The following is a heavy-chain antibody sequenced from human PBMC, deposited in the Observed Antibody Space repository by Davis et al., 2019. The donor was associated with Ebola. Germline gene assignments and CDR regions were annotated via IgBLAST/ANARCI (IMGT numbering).Heavy chain of an antibody. Sequence: PGGSLRLSCAASGFTFSTYSMSWVRQAPGKGLEWVSSISSDSDYIYYADSARGRFTISRDNAKNSLYLQMNSLTSEDTAVYYCTTGGQWLVIGSVYWGQGILVTVSS. D-gene: IGHD6-19*01. J-gene: IGHJ4*02. CDR1: GFTFSTYS. CDR3: TTGGQWLVIGSVY. CDR2: ISSDSDYI. V-gene: IGHV3-21*03.